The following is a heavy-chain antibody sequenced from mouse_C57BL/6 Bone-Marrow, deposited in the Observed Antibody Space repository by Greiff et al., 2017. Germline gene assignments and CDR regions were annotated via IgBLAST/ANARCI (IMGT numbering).Heavy chain of an antibody. V-gene: IGHV5-16*01. CDR3: ARGNYYGEGFDY. D-gene: IGHD1-1*01. CDR1: GFTFSDYY. CDR2: INYDGSST. J-gene: IGHJ2*01. Sequence: EVHLVESEGGLVQPGSSMKLSCTASGFTFSDYYMAWVRQVPEKGLEWVANINYDGSSTYYLDSLKSRFIISRDNAKNILYLQMSSLKSEDTATYYCARGNYYGEGFDYWGQGTTLTVSS.